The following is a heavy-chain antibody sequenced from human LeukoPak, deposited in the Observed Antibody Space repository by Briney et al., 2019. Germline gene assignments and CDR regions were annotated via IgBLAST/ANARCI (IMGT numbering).Heavy chain of an antibody. Sequence: PGGSLRLSCAASGLTVRSNYVSWVRQAPGKGLEWVAVTYGGGDIHYADSVKGRFTISRDNSKSTLYLQMNSLRAEDTAVYYCANIFSSGWYDYWGQGTLVTVSS. V-gene: IGHV3-53*05. D-gene: IGHD6-19*01. CDR2: TYGGGDI. CDR3: ANIFSSGWYDY. J-gene: IGHJ4*02. CDR1: GLTVRSNY.